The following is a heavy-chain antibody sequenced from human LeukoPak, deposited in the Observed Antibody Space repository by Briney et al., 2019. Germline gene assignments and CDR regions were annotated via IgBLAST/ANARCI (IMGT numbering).Heavy chain of an antibody. CDR2: IRSKGSGGTI. CDR1: GFTFSSYA. Sequence: GGSLRLSCAASGFTFSSYAMSWFRQAPGKGLEWVGFIRSKGSGGTIEYAASVNGRFTISRDDSKSIAYLQMNSLRTEDTAVYYCTRGYSYGYYWGQGTLVTVSS. V-gene: IGHV3-49*03. D-gene: IGHD5-18*01. CDR3: TRGYSYGYY. J-gene: IGHJ4*02.